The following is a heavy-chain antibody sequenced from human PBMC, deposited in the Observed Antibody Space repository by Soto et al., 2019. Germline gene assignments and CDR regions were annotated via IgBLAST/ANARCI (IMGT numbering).Heavy chain of an antibody. D-gene: IGHD4-17*01. J-gene: IGHJ4*02. CDR3: ARDGGLYGDSALDY. CDR2: IYYSGST. CDR1: GGSISSGGYY. Sequence: QVQLQESGPGLVKPSQTLSLTCTVSGGSISSGGYYWSWIRQHPGKGLEWIGYIYYSGSTYYNPSLKSRVTISVDTSKNQVSLKLSCVTAADTAVYYCARDGGLYGDSALDYWGQGTLVTVSS. V-gene: IGHV4-31*03.